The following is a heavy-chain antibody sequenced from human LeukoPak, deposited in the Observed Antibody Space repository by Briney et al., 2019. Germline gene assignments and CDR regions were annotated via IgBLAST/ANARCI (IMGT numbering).Heavy chain of an antibody. CDR2: ISAYNGNT. CDR3: ARDVSGSYQGTYYYYYYMDV. J-gene: IGHJ6*03. CDR1: GYTFTSYG. V-gene: IGHV1-18*01. Sequence: GASVKVSCKASGYTFTSYGISWVRQAPGQGLEWMGWISAYNGNTNYAQKLQGRVTMTTDTSTSTAYTELRSLRSDDTAVYYCARDVSGSYQGTYYYYYYMDVWGKGTTVTISS. D-gene: IGHD1-26*01.